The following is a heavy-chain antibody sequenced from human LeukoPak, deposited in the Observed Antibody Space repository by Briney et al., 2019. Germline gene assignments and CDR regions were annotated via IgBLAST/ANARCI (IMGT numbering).Heavy chain of an antibody. J-gene: IGHJ6*03. CDR1: GGTFSSYA. Sequence: SVKVSCKASGGTFSSYAISWVRQAPGQGLEWMGGIIPIFGTANYAQKFQGRVTITADESTSTAYMELSSLRSEDTAVYYCASSRGPLVIYYYYYYMDVWGKGATVTVSS. CDR2: IIPIFGTA. CDR3: ASSRGPLVIYYYYYYMDV. D-gene: IGHD3-22*01. V-gene: IGHV1-69*13.